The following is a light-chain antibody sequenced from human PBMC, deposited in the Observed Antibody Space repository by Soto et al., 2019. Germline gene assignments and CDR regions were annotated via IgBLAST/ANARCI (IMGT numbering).Light chain of an antibody. J-gene: IGLJ1*01. CDR1: SSNIENNA. Sequence: QSVLTQPPSVSEAPRQRVTISCSGSSSNIENNAVNWYQQLPGEAPKLLIYFDDLLPSGVSDRFSGSKSGTSASLAISGLQSEDEADYYCAAWDDSLGGYVFGTGTKVTVL. CDR2: FDD. CDR3: AAWDDSLGGYV. V-gene: IGLV1-36*01.